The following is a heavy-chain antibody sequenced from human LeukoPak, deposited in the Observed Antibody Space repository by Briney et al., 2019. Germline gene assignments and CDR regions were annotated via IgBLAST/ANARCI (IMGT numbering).Heavy chain of an antibody. V-gene: IGHV1-18*04. CDR2: ISAYNGNT. CDR1: GYTFTSYG. Sequence: ASVEVSCKASGYTFTSYGISWVRQAPGQGLEWMGWISAYNGNTNYAQKLQGRVTMTTDTSTSTAYMELRSLRSDDTAVYYCARDGMDTAMVPFDYWGQGTLVTVSS. D-gene: IGHD5-18*01. CDR3: ARDGMDTAMVPFDY. J-gene: IGHJ4*02.